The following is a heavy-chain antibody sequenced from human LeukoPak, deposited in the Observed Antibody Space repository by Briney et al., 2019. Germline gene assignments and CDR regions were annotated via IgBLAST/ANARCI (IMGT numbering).Heavy chain of an antibody. CDR3: AKDRIDLGYCSRTSCYGGDNFDY. J-gene: IGHJ4*02. D-gene: IGHD2-2*01. V-gene: IGHV3-43*02. Sequence: GGSLRLSCAASRFTFDDYAMHWVRQAPGKGLEWVSFISADGDGTYYADSVRGRFTISRDNSKSSLYLQMNSLRSDDTALYYCAKDRIDLGYCSRTSCYGGDNFDYWGQGTLVTVSS. CDR1: RFTFDDYA. CDR2: ISADGDGT.